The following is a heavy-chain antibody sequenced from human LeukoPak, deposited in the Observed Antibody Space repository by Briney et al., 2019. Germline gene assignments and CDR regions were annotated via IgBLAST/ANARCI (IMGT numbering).Heavy chain of an antibody. V-gene: IGHV3-11*06. CDR2: ISSSSSYT. J-gene: IGHJ4*02. D-gene: IGHD5-24*01. CDR1: GFTFSDYY. Sequence: GGSLRLSCAASGFTFSDYYMSWIRQAPGKGLGWVSYISSSSSYTNYADSVKGRFTISRDNAKNSLYLQMNSLRAEDTAVYYCARRGNGYNIYYFDYWGQGTLVTVSS. CDR3: ARRGNGYNIYYFDY.